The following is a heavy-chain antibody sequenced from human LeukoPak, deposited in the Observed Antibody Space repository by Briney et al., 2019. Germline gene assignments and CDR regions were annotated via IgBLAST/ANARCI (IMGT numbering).Heavy chain of an antibody. CDR1: GGSISSYY. CDR3: ARDGYYYDSSGYYGKFDY. Sequence: SETLSLTCAVSGGSISSYYWSWIRQPPGKGLEWIGRIYTSGSTNYNPSLKSRVTMSVDTSKNQFSLKLSSVTAADTAVYYCARDGYYYDSSGYYGKFDYWGQGTLVTVSS. V-gene: IGHV4-4*07. D-gene: IGHD3-22*01. J-gene: IGHJ4*02. CDR2: IYTSGST.